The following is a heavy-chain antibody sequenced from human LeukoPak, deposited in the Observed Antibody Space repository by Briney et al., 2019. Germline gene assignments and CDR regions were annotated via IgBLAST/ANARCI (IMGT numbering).Heavy chain of an antibody. J-gene: IGHJ4*02. CDR3: ARDRRMGIAAARTFDY. CDR1: GDSVSSNSAA. D-gene: IGHD6-13*01. CDR2: TYYRSKWYN. V-gene: IGHV6-1*01. Sequence: SQTLSLTCAISGDSVSSNSAAWNWIRQSPSRGLEWLGRTYYRSKWYNDYAVSVKSRITINPDTSKNQFSLQLNSVTPEDTAVYYCARDRRMGIAAARTFDYRGQGTLVTVSS.